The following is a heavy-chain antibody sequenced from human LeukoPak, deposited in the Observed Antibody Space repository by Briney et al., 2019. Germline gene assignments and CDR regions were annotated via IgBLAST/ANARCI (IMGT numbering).Heavy chain of an antibody. V-gene: IGHV4-34*01. CDR1: GGSFSGYY. D-gene: IGHD3-9*01. J-gene: IGHJ4*02. CDR2: INHSGST. Sequence: SETLSLTCAVSGGSFSGYYWSWIRHPPGKGLEWIGEINHSGSTNYNPSLKSRVPISVDTSKNQFSLKLSSVTAADTAVYYCARGLKYILTGYYNPPDFDYWGQGTLVTVSS. CDR3: ARGLKYILTGYYNPPDFDY.